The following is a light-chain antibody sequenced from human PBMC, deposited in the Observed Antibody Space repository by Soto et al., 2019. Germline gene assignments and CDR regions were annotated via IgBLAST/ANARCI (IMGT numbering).Light chain of an antibody. V-gene: IGKV3-20*01. CDR2: GAT. CDR1: QSVRNSF. CDR3: QQYGSTTVT. Sequence: EIVLTQSPGTLSLSPGERATLSCRSSQSVRNSFLAWYQQKPGQAPRLLIFGATSRATGIPDRFSGSGSGTDFTLTISRLEPEDFAMYYCQQYGSTTVTFGQGTKVEV. J-gene: IGKJ1*01.